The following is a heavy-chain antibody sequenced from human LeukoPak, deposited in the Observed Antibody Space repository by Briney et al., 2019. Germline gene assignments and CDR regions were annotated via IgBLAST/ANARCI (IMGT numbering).Heavy chain of an antibody. D-gene: IGHD3-22*01. V-gene: IGHV4-59*01. CDR3: ARNGPHYYDNSGYLDS. CDR2: NDYTGGA. CDR1: GGSISSYY. J-gene: IGHJ4*02. Sequence: SEILSLTCTVSGGSISSYYWSWIRQPPGKGLEWSGNNDYTGGANYNPSLKSRVTILVDTSKNQFSLKLISVTAADTAVYFCARNGPHYYDNSGYLDSWGQGALVTVSS.